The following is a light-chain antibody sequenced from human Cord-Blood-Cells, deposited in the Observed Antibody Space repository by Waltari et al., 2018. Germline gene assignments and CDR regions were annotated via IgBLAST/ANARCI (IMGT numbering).Light chain of an antibody. J-gene: IGLJ3*02. CDR3: CSYAGSRV. CDR1: SSDVGSYNL. Sequence: QSALTQPASVSGSPGQSITISCTGTSSDVGSYNLVSWYQQHPGKAPKLMIYEGSKRPSGVSHRFSSSKSGNTASLTISGLQAEDEADYYCCSYAGSRVFGGGTKLTVL. CDR2: EGS. V-gene: IGLV2-23*01.